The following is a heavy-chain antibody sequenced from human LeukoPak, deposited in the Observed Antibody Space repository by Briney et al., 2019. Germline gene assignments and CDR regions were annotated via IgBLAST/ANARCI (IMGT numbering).Heavy chain of an antibody. J-gene: IGHJ4*02. CDR1: GGSISSTSYY. V-gene: IGHV4-39*07. CDR3: AGTVTTRYYFDY. D-gene: IGHD4-17*01. CDR2: IYYTGST. Sequence: SETLSLTCTVSGGSISSTSYYWGWIRQPPGKGLEWIGSIYYTGSTYYNPSLKSRVTLSVDTSKKQFSLKLSSVTAADTAVYYCAGTVTTRYYFDYWGQGTLVTVSS.